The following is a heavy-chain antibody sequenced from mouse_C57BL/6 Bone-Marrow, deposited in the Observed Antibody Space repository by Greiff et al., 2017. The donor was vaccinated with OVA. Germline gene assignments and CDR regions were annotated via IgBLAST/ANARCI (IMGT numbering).Heavy chain of an antibody. CDR2: ISYSGST. Sequence: EVQGVESGPGLAKPSQTLSLTCSVTGYSITSDYWNWIRKFPGNKLEYMGYISYSGSTYYNPSLKSRISITRDTSKNQYYLQLNSVTTEDTATYYCARYRDYGSSHYYFDYWGQGTTLTVSS. D-gene: IGHD1-1*01. CDR1: GYSITSDY. V-gene: IGHV3-8*01. J-gene: IGHJ2*01. CDR3: ARYRDYGSSHYYFDY.